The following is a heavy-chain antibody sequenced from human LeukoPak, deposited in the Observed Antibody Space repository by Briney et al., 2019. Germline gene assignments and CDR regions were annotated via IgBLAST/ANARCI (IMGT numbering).Heavy chain of an antibody. Sequence: SETLSLTCTVSGGSISSYYWSWIRQPPGKGLEWIGYIYYSGSTNYNPSLKSRVTISVDTSKNQFSLKLSPVTAADTAVYYCARARSVLLWFGEFPPAAFDIWGQGTMVTVSS. CDR1: GGSISSYY. V-gene: IGHV4-59*01. D-gene: IGHD3-10*01. CDR3: ARARSVLLWFGEFPPAAFDI. CDR2: IYYSGST. J-gene: IGHJ3*02.